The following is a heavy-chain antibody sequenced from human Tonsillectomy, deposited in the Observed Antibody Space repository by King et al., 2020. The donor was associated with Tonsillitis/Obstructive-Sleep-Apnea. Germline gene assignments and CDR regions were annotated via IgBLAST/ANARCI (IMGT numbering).Heavy chain of an antibody. Sequence: TLKESGPTLVKPTQTLTLTCTFSGFSLSTSGMGVGWIRQPPGKALEWLALIYWDDDKRFSPSLNSRLTITKDTSKNQVVLTMTNMDPVDTATYYCAPQLLGYCVSTSSYGALAYWGRGTQVSFSS. CDR3: APQLLGYCVSTSSYGALAY. V-gene: IGHV2-5*02. D-gene: IGHD2-2*01. J-gene: IGHJ4*02. CDR1: GFSLSTSGMG. CDR2: IYWDDDK.